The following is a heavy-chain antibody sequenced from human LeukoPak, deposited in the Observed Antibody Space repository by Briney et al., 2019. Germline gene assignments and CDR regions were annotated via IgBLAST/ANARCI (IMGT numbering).Heavy chain of an antibody. CDR1: GFTFSSSV. V-gene: IGHV3-23*01. D-gene: IGHD3-22*01. CDR3: AKVFYDSSGYYFMSRSPGYYFDY. J-gene: IGHJ4*02. CDR2: INGGGTRS. Sequence: GGSLRLSCAASGFTFSSSVMSWVRQAPGKGLEWVSTINGGGTRSYYAVSVNGRFIISRDNSMNTLYLQMNGLRAEDTAVYYCAKVFYDSSGYYFMSRSPGYYFDYWGQGTLVTVSS.